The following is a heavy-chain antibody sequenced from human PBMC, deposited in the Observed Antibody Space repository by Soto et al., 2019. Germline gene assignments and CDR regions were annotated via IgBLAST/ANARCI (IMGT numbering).Heavy chain of an antibody. D-gene: IGHD1-20*01. CDR2: IYGNDIR. CDR1: GFVVTSKY. J-gene: IGHJ4*02. CDR3: ARAYNWSSAFDS. V-gene: IGHV3-53*02. Sequence: EVQLVETGGGLIQPGGSLRLSCAASGFVVTSKYMAWVRQAPGKGLEWVSVIYGNDIRHYADSVKGRFIVSKDNTENTMYLQMNSLRVEDTAVYFCARAYNWSSAFDSWGQGTLVTVSS.